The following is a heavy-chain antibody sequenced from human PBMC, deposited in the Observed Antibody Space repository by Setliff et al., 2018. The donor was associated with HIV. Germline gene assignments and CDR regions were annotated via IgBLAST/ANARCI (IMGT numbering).Heavy chain of an antibody. CDR2: INHRGST. D-gene: IGHD1-26*01. V-gene: IGHV4-34*01. CDR1: GGSFSGYY. Sequence: SETLSLTCAVYGGSFSGYYWSWIRQPPGKGLEWIGEINHRGSTNCNPSLKSRVSISVDTSKNQFSLKLSSVTAADTAVYYCARAAYSGTYVWEPATDLWGRGTLVTVSS. CDR3: ARAAYSGTYVWEPATDL. J-gene: IGHJ2*01.